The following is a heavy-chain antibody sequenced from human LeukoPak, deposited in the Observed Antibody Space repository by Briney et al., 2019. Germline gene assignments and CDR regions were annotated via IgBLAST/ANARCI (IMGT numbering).Heavy chain of an antibody. V-gene: IGHV3-73*01. CDR3: TTLLGYCSGGSCYPDDY. CDR1: GFTFSGSA. J-gene: IGHJ4*02. D-gene: IGHD2-15*01. CDR2: IRSKANSYAT. Sequence: GGSLRHSCAASGFTFSGSAMHWVRQASGKGLEWVGRIRSKANSYATTYAASVKGRFTISRDDSKNTAYLQMNSLKTEDTAVYYCTTLLGYCSGGSCYPDDYWGQGTLVTVSS.